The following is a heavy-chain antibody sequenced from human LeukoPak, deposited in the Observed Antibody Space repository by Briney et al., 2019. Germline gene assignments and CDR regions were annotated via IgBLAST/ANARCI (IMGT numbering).Heavy chain of an antibody. D-gene: IGHD3-22*01. CDR1: GDSISSSSSSYY. CDR3: ARHRRNYYDRNHFDY. J-gene: IGHJ4*02. V-gene: IGHV4-61*05. Sequence: PSETLSLTCTVSGDSISSSSSSYYWSWIRQPPGKGLEWIGYIYYSGSTNYNPSLKSRVTISVDTSKNQFSLKLSSVTAADTAVYYCARHRRNYYDRNHFDYWGQGTLVTVSS. CDR2: IYYSGST.